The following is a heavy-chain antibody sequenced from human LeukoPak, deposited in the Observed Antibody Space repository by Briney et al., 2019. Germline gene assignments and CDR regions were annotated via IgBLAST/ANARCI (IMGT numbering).Heavy chain of an antibody. D-gene: IGHD2-21*01. CDR3: ARVSGPIYSAADQPT. CDR2: INHSGST. J-gene: IGHJ5*02. Sequence: SETLSLTCAVYGGSFSGYYWSWIRQPPGKGLEWIGEINHSGSTNYNPSLKSRVTISVDTSKNQFSLKLISVTAADTAVYYCARVSGPIYSAADQPTWGQGTLVTVSS. CDR1: GGSFSGYY. V-gene: IGHV4-34*01.